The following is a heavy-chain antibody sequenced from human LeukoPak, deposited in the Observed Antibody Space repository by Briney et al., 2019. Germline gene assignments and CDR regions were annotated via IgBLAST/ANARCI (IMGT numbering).Heavy chain of an antibody. Sequence: GGSLRLSCAASGFTFNTYSMNWVRQAPGKGLEWVSSISSSGTYTYYADSVKGRFTISRDNAKNSLYLQMNSLRAEDTAVYYCARDQGYDSRGYYYPYHFDCWGQGTLVTVSS. V-gene: IGHV3-21*01. J-gene: IGHJ4*02. D-gene: IGHD3-22*01. CDR1: GFTFNTYS. CDR3: ARDQGYDSRGYYYPYHFDC. CDR2: ISSSGTYT.